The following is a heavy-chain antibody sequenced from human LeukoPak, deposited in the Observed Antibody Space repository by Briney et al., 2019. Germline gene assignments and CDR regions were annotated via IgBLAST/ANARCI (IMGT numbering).Heavy chain of an antibody. D-gene: IGHD3-10*01. Sequence: KSGGSLRLSCAASGFTFNNAWMSWVRQAPGKGLEWVGRINYKTNGGTADYAAPVKGRFTISRDDSKSTLYLQMNSLKTEDTAVYHCITDQTYYYGSGARGDVWGQGTMVTVSS. J-gene: IGHJ3*01. CDR2: INYKTNGGTA. V-gene: IGHV3-15*01. CDR1: GFTFNNAW. CDR3: ITDQTYYYGSGARGDV.